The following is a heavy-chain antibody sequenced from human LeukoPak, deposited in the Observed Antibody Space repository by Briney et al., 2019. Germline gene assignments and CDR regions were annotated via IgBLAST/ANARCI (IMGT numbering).Heavy chain of an antibody. Sequence: GGSLRLSCAASGFIFSSYSMNWVRLAPGKGLEWVSSISGSSSHVWYADSVKGRFTSSRDNAKNSLYLQMSSLRVEDTAVYYCARDQYYSDSSGYPYDIWGQGTVVTVSS. CDR1: GFIFSSYS. D-gene: IGHD3-22*01. CDR2: ISGSSSHV. CDR3: ARDQYYSDSSGYPYDI. V-gene: IGHV3-21*01. J-gene: IGHJ3*02.